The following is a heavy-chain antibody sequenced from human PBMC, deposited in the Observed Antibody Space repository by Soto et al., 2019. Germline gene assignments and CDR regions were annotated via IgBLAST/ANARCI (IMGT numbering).Heavy chain of an antibody. D-gene: IGHD2-15*01. CDR1: GFTFSNAW. Sequence: GGSLRLSCAASGFTFSNAWMSWVRQAPGKGLEWVGRIKSKTDGGTTDYAAPVKGRFTISRDDSKNTLYLQMNSLKTEDTAVYYCTTLTDIVVVVAATPALDYWGQGTLVTVSS. CDR3: TTLTDIVVVVAATPALDY. J-gene: IGHJ4*02. CDR2: IKSKTDGGTT. V-gene: IGHV3-15*01.